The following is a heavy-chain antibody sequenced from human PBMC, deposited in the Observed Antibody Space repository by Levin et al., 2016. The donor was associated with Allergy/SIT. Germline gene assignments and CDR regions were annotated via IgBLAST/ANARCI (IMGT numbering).Heavy chain of an antibody. CDR3: AKDFGSLYYYYGMDV. J-gene: IGHJ6*02. CDR2: ISGDGGST. D-gene: IGHD3-16*01. CDR1: GFTFDDYA. Sequence: GESLKISCAASGFTFDDYAMHWVRQAPGKGLEWVSLISGDGGSTYYADSVKGRFTISRDNSKNSLYLQMNSLRTEDTALYYCAKDFGSLYYYYGMDVWGQGTTVTVSS. V-gene: IGHV3-43*02.